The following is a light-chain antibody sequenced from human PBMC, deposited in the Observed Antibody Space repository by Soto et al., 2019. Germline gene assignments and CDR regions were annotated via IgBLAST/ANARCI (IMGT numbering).Light chain of an antibody. J-gene: IGLJ1*01. CDR2: DVS. V-gene: IGLV2-14*01. CDR1: SSDVGGYNY. CDR3: SSYTSSSSLV. Sequence: QSVLTQPASVSRSPGQSITISCTGNSSDVGGYNYVSWYQQHPGKAPKLMIYDVSNRPSGVSNRFSGSKSGNTASLTISGLQAEDEADYYCSSYTSSSSLVFGTGTKLTVL.